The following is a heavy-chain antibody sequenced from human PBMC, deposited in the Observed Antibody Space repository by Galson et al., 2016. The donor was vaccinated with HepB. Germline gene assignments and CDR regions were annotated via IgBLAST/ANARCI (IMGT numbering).Heavy chain of an antibody. CDR3: ARDRVDIVAAPSSIRNYYGMDV. D-gene: IGHD5-12*01. Sequence: SLRLSCAVSGFTFSTYWMSWVRQAPGKGLEWVANIKEDGSERYFVDSEKGRFSISRDDAKNSVFLQMNSLTVDDTAKYFCARDRVDIVAAPSSIRNYYGMDVWGQGTTVTVSS. CDR2: IKEDGSER. CDR1: GFTFSTYW. J-gene: IGHJ6*02. V-gene: IGHV3-7*03.